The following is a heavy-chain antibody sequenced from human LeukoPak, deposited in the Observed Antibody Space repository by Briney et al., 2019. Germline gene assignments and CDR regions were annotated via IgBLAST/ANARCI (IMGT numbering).Heavy chain of an antibody. D-gene: IGHD1-7*01. V-gene: IGHV4-61*05. Sequence: SETLSLTCTVSGGSISSSSYYWGWIRQPPGKGLEWIGYIYYSGSTNYNPSLKSRVTISVDTSKNQFSLKLSSVTAADTAVYYCARVLLELQYYYYYMDVWGKGTTVTVSS. CDR1: GGSISSSSYY. J-gene: IGHJ6*03. CDR3: ARVLLELQYYYYYMDV. CDR2: IYYSGST.